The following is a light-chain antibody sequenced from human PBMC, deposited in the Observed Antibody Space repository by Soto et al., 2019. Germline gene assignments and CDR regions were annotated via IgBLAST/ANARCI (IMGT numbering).Light chain of an antibody. Sequence: EIVLTQSPGTLSLSPGERATLSCRASQSVTTRLAWYQHKPGQAPRLLMSGASSRASGVPVRFSGSGSGTDFTLTISRLEPEDFALYYCQQYGGSPITFGLGTRLEI. CDR2: GAS. V-gene: IGKV3-20*01. J-gene: IGKJ5*01. CDR3: QQYGGSPIT. CDR1: QSVTTR.